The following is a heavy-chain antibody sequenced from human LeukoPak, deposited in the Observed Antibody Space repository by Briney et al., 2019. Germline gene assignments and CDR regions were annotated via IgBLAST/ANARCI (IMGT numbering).Heavy chain of an antibody. CDR2: ISYSGST. D-gene: IGHD3-22*01. CDR3: ARGSTMIISVAFDI. V-gene: IGHV4-39*01. CDR1: SGSISSSSYY. J-gene: IGHJ3*02. Sequence: PSETLSLTCTVSSGSISSSSYYWGWIRQPPGKGLEWIGSISYSGSTFYNPSLKSRIKLSVDTSKNQFSLKLTSVTAADTAVYCCARGSTMIISVAFDIWGQGTMVTVSS.